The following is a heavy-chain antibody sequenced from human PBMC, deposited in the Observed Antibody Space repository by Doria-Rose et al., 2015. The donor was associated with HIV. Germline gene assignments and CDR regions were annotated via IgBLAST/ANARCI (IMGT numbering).Heavy chain of an antibody. Sequence: QITLKESGPVLVKPTETLTLTCTVSGVSLSSPGMGVGWIRQPPGKALEWLANIFSDDGRSYQTYLKSRLTISRGTSKSQVVLTMTDMDPVDTATYYCARIKSSRWYHKYYFDFWGQGTLVIVSA. J-gene: IGHJ4*02. CDR3: ARIKSSRWYHKYYFDF. CDR2: IFSDDGR. D-gene: IGHD6-13*01. CDR1: GVSLSSPGMG. V-gene: IGHV2-26*01.